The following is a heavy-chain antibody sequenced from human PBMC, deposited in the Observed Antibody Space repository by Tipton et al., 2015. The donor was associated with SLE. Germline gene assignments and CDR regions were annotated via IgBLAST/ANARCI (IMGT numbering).Heavy chain of an antibody. J-gene: IGHJ4*02. CDR2: IYTSGST. V-gene: IGHV4-4*09. CDR1: GGSFSGYY. CDR3: AREPKAVAKPHYSW. D-gene: IGHD6-19*01. Sequence: TLSLTCAVYGGSFSGYYWSWIRQPPGKGLEWIGYIYTSGSTNYNPSPKSRVTISVDTSKNQFSLKLSSVTAADTAVYYCAREPKAVAKPHYSWWGQGTLVTVSS.